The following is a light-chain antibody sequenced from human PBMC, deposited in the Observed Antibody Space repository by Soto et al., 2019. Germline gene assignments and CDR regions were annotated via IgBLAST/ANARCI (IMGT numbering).Light chain of an antibody. CDR2: AAS. CDR1: RGVSSW. Sequence: DIPMTQSPSSVSASVGDRVTITCRGSRGVSSWLAWYQQKPGKAPKLLIYAASSLQSGVPSRFSGSGSGTDFTLTISSLQPEDFATYYCQQANSFPYTFGLGTKLEIK. J-gene: IGKJ2*01. V-gene: IGKV1-12*01. CDR3: QQANSFPYT.